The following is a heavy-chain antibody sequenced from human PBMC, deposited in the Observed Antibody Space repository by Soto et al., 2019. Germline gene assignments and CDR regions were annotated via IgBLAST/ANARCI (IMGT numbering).Heavy chain of an antibody. J-gene: IGHJ4*02. CDR2: ISGSGGST. D-gene: IGHD2-2*01. CDR1: GFTFSSYA. CDR3: ATDIVVVPAALISFDY. V-gene: IGHV3-23*01. Sequence: GGSLRLSCAASGFTFSSYAMSWVRQAPGKGLEWVSAISGSGGSTYYADSVKGRFTISRDNSKNTLYLQMNSLRAEDTAVYYCATDIVVVPAALISFDYWGQGTLVTVSS.